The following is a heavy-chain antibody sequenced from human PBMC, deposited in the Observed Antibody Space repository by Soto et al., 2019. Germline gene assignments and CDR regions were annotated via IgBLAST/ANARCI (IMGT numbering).Heavy chain of an antibody. V-gene: IGHV3-21*01. CDR2: ISSSSSYI. J-gene: IGHJ4*02. CDR3: ARAEGSGWYEHFFDY. CDR1: GFTFSSYS. D-gene: IGHD6-19*01. Sequence: EVQLVESGGGLVKPGGSLRLSCAASGFTFSSYSMNWVRQAPGKGLVWVSSISSSSSYIYYADSVKGRFTISRDNAKNSLYLQRNSLRAEDTAGYYCARAEGSGWYEHFFDYWGQGTLVTVS.